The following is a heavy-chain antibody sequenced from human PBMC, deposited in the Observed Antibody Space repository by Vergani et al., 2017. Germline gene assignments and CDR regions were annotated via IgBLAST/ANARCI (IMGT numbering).Heavy chain of an antibody. CDR2: IHPADSDT. Sequence: EVQLVQSGAEVQKPGESLKISCQISGYSFTNYWIGWVRQMPGKGLEWMGIIHPADSDTRYSPSFQGQVTISVDKSISTAYLQRSSLRASDSAMYYCARLYGRDSSGSKYCDYWGQGTLVTVSS. V-gene: IGHV5-51*01. D-gene: IGHD3-22*01. J-gene: IGHJ4*02. CDR3: ARLYGRDSSGSKYCDY. CDR1: GYSFTNYW.